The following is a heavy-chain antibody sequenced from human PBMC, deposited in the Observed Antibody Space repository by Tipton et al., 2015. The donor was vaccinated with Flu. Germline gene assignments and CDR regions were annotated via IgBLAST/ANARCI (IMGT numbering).Heavy chain of an antibody. J-gene: IGHJ3*02. D-gene: IGHD3-22*01. CDR3: TRSYYYDTSGYDAFDI. V-gene: IGHV3-33*01. CDR1: GFTFRNYG. CDR2: IWHDGSKQ. Sequence: SGFTFRNYGMHWVRQAPGKGLEWVAVIWHDGSKQYYADSVKGRFTISRDNSMNTLYLRMNSLRVEDTAVYYCTRSYYYDTSGYDAFDIWGQGTMVTVSS.